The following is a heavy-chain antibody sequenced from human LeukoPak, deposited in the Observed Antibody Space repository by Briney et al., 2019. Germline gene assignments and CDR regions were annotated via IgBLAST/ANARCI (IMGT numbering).Heavy chain of an antibody. CDR1: GGSIRGYY. CDR3: AVGAAHYYMDV. J-gene: IGHJ6*03. CDR2: IYYSGST. V-gene: IGHV4-59*08. D-gene: IGHD3-16*01. Sequence: PSETLSLTCTVSGGSIRGYYWSWVRQPPGKGLEWIAYIYYSGSTNYNPSLKSRVTISLDTSKNQFSLKLSSVTAADTAVYYCAVGAAHYYMDVWGKGTTVTVSS.